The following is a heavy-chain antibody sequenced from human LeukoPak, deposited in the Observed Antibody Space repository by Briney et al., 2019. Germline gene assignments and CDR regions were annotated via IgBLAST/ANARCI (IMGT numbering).Heavy chain of an antibody. CDR3: AKESLIRTNGFDY. V-gene: IGHV3-9*01. D-gene: IGHD2-21*01. CDR2: ISWNSGSI. J-gene: IGHJ4*02. Sequence: HPGGPLRLSCAASGFTFDDYAMHWVRQAPGKGLEWVSGISWNSGSIGYADSVEGRFTISRDNAKNSLYLQMNSLRAEDTALYYCAKESLIRTNGFDYWGQGTLVTVSS. CDR1: GFTFDDYA.